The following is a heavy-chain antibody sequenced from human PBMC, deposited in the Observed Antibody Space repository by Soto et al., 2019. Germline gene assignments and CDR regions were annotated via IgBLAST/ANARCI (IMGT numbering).Heavy chain of an antibody. J-gene: IGHJ4*02. V-gene: IGHV1-69*01. CDR1: GGTFSSYS. D-gene: IGHD1-26*01. CDR3: ARDGGRHSGGIDY. Sequence: QVQLVQSGAEVKKPGSSVKVSCKASGGTFSSYSINWVRQAPGQGLEWMGEIIPIFGTANYAQKFQGRVTITADESTSRAYMELSSLRSEDTAVYYCARDGGRHSGGIDYWGLGTLVTVSS. CDR2: IIPIFGTA.